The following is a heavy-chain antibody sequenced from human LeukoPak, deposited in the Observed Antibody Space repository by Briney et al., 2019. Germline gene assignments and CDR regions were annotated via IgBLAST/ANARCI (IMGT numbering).Heavy chain of an antibody. D-gene: IGHD5-24*01. J-gene: IGHJ3*02. CDR1: GFTFTSYW. V-gene: IGHV3-74*01. Sequence: GGSLRLSCAASGFTFTSYWMHWVRQVPGKGLVWVSRITSDGSSTSYAGSVKGRFTISRDNAKNTLYLQMNSLRPEDTAVHYCASGDGHGFDIWGQGTMVTVSS. CDR2: ITSDGSST. CDR3: ASGDGHGFDI.